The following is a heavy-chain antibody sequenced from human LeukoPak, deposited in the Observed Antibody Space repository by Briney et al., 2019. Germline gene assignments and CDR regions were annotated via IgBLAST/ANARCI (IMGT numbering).Heavy chain of an antibody. CDR3: AKDTVYYVPGSNAY. Sequence: GGSLRLSCAASGFTFSSYGMHWVRQAPGKGLEWVAVISYDGSNKYYADSVKGRFTISRDNSKNTLYLQMNSLRAEDTAVYYCAKDTVYYVPGSNAYWAQGTLVTASS. V-gene: IGHV3-30*18. CDR1: GFTFSSYG. D-gene: IGHD3-10*01. J-gene: IGHJ4*02. CDR2: ISYDGSNK.